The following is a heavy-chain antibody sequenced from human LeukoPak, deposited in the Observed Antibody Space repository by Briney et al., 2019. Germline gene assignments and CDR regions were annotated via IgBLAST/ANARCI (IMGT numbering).Heavy chain of an antibody. D-gene: IGHD6-6*01. CDR3: ARWDDSSSCPDY. Sequence: GGSLRLSCAASGFXFSSYAITWVRQAPGKGPEWVSSTTGSGGTTWYADSMKGRFTISRDNSKNTLYLQMNSLRAEDMAVYYCARWDDSSSCPDYWGRGTLVTVSS. V-gene: IGHV3-23*01. J-gene: IGHJ4*02. CDR1: GFXFSSYA. CDR2: TTGSGGTT.